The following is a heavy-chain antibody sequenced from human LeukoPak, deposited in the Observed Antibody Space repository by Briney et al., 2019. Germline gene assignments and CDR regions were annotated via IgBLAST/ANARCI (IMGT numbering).Heavy chain of an antibody. Sequence: AGGSLRLSCEASGFTFNIFSMNWVRQAPGKGLEWLSYIGGNTGIIWYADSVKGRFTISRDNAKNSLYLQMNSLRDEDTAVYYCARDKGWYFDYWGQGTLVTVSS. CDR1: GFTFNIFS. J-gene: IGHJ4*02. CDR3: ARDKGWYFDY. V-gene: IGHV3-48*02. D-gene: IGHD6-19*01. CDR2: IGGNTGII.